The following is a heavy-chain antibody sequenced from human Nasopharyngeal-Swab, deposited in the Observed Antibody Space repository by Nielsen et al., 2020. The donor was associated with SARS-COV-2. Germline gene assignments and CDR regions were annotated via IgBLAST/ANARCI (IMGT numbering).Heavy chain of an antibody. CDR2: ISTTTATI. D-gene: IGHD5-12*01. CDR1: GLSFSNYE. Sequence: GGSLRLSCAASGLSFSNYEMNCVRQAPGKGLEWSSYISTTTATIYYADSVKGRFTISRDNAKNSLYLQMNSLRAEDTAVYYCAREVPYSGHDDAFDIWGQGTMVTVSA. CDR3: AREVPYSGHDDAFDI. V-gene: IGHV3-48*03. J-gene: IGHJ3*02.